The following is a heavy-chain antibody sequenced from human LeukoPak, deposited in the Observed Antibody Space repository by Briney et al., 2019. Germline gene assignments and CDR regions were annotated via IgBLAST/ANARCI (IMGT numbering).Heavy chain of an antibody. CDR1: GSSISSYY. CDR3: ARGIDSGYDLYGFDY. J-gene: IGHJ4*02. V-gene: IGHV4-59*01. Sequence: SSETLSLTCTVSGSSISSYYWSWIRQPPGKGLEWIGYIYYSGSTNYNPSLKSRVTISVDTSKNQFSLKLSSVTAADTAVYYCARGIDSGYDLYGFDYWGQGTLVTVSS. CDR2: IYYSGST. D-gene: IGHD5-12*01.